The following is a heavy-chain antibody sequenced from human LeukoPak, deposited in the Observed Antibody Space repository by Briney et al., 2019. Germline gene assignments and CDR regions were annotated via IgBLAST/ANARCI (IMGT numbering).Heavy chain of an antibody. CDR1: GGSISSYY. Sequence: PSETLSLTCTVSGGSISSYYWSWIRQPPGKGLEWIGYIYYSGSTNYNPSLKSRATISVDTSKNQFSLKLSSVTAADTAVYYCARGIAAAVFRAFDIWGQGTMVTVSS. D-gene: IGHD6-13*01. CDR3: ARGIAAAVFRAFDI. J-gene: IGHJ3*02. CDR2: IYYSGST. V-gene: IGHV4-59*01.